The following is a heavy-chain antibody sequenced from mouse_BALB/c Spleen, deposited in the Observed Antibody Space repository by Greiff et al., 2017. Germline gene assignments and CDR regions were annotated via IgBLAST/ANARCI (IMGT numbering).Heavy chain of an antibody. Sequence: VQLQQSGAELVKPGASVKISCKASGYTFTSYWMNWVKQRPGQGLEWIGEIDPSDSYTNNNQKFKDKATLTVDKSSSTAYMQLSSLTSEDSAVYYCARRGGRYWYFDVWGAGTTVTVSS. D-gene: IGHD1-1*02. J-gene: IGHJ1*01. V-gene: IGHV1S126*01. CDR2: IDPSDSYT. CDR1: GYTFTSYW. CDR3: ARRGGRYWYFDV.